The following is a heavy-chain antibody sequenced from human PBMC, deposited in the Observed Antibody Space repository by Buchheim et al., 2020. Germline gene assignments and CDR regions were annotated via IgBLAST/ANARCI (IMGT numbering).Heavy chain of an antibody. D-gene: IGHD2-2*01. Sequence: EVLLVESGGGLVQPGGSLRLSCVASGFTFSSYEMNWVRQAPGKGLEWVSYISSSGSTIYYADSVKGRFTISRDNAKNSLYLQRNSLRAEDTAVYYCATGADIVVVPAARVVGYWGQGTL. CDR1: GFTFSSYE. CDR3: ATGADIVVVPAARVVGY. J-gene: IGHJ4*02. V-gene: IGHV3-48*03. CDR2: ISSSGSTI.